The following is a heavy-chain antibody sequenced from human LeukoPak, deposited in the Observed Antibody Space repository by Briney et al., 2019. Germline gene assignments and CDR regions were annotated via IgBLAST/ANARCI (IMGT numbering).Heavy chain of an antibody. CDR3: AKDRIPADS. CDR1: GFTFSSYG. CDR2: ISYDGSNK. J-gene: IGHJ4*02. Sequence: GGSLRLSCAASGFTFSSYGMHWVRQAPGKGLEWVAVISYDGSNKYYADSVKGRFTISRDNSKNTLYPQMNSLRAEDTAVYYCAKDRIPADSWGQGTLVTVSS. V-gene: IGHV3-30*18. D-gene: IGHD3-22*01.